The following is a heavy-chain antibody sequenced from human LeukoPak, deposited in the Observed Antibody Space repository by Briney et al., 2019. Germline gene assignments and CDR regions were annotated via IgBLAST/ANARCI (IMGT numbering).Heavy chain of an antibody. D-gene: IGHD6-19*01. J-gene: IGHJ4*02. V-gene: IGHV3-21*04. CDR1: GFTFSSYS. CDR3: AKDNRRHYTSGPNPDSLH. CDR2: ISSSSSYI. Sequence: GGSLRLSCAASGFTFSSYSMKWVRQAPGKGLEWVSSISSSSSYIDYVDSVKGRFTISRDNAKNSLYLQMNSLRVEDTAFYYCAKDNRRHYTSGPNPDSLHWGQGALVTVSS.